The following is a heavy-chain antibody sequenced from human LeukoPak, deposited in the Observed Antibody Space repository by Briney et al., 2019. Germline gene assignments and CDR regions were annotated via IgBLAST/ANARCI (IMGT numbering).Heavy chain of an antibody. CDR2: INAGNGNT. V-gene: IGHV1-3*01. CDR1: GYTFTSYA. D-gene: IGHD2-21*02. CDR3: ARAEGCGGDCYPLYYYYYGMDV. Sequence: ASVKVSCKASGYTFTSYAMHWVRQAPGQRLGWMGWINAGNGNTKYSQKFQGRVTITRDTSASTAYMELSSLRSEDTAVYYCARAEGCGGDCYPLYYYYYGMDVWGQGTTVTVSS. J-gene: IGHJ6*02.